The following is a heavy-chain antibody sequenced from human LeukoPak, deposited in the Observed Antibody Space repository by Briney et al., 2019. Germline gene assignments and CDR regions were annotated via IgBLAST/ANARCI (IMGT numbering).Heavy chain of an antibody. CDR1: GFTFSSYA. V-gene: IGHV3-23*01. J-gene: IGHJ3*02. Sequence: PGGSLRLFCSASGFTFSSYAMSWVRQAPGKGLEWVSAISGSGGSTYYADSVKGRFTISRDNSKNTLYLQMNSLRAEDTAVYYCAKAEHDLWSSDAFDIWGQGTMVTVSS. CDR3: AKAEHDLWSSDAFDI. CDR2: ISGSGGST. D-gene: IGHD3-3*01.